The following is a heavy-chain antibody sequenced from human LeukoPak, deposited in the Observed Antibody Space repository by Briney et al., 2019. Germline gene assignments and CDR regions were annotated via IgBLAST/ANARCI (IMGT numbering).Heavy chain of an antibody. Sequence: GESLKISCKASGYSFTSYLIAWVRQMPGKGLEWMGIIHPGDSSARYSPSFQGQVTVSADKSISTAYLQWSSLKASDTAMYYCARLDSAGYSSGWYGMDVWGQGTTVTVSS. V-gene: IGHV5-51*01. CDR2: IHPGDSSA. CDR3: ARLDSAGYSSGWYGMDV. D-gene: IGHD6-19*01. J-gene: IGHJ6*02. CDR1: GYSFTSYL.